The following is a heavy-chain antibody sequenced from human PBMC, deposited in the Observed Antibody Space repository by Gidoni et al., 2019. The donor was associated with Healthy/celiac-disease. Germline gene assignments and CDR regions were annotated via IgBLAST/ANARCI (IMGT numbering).Heavy chain of an antibody. CDR3: TTEALHSSGYYPLLGY. Sequence: EVQLVESGGGLVKPGGSLRLSCAASGFTFSNAWMSWVRQAPGKGLEWVGRIKSKTDGGTTDYAAPVKGRFTISRDDSKNTLYLQMNSLKTEDTAVYYCTTEALHSSGYYPLLGYWGQGTLVTVSS. D-gene: IGHD3-22*01. V-gene: IGHV3-15*01. CDR1: GFTFSNAW. CDR2: IKSKTDGGTT. J-gene: IGHJ4*02.